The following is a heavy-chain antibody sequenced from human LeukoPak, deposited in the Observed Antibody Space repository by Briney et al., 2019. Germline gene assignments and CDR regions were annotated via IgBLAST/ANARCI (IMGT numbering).Heavy chain of an antibody. Sequence: KPSQTLSLTCTVSGGSISSGGYYWSWIRQPPGKGLEWIGYIYYSGSTNYNPSLKSRVTISVDTSKNQFSLKLSSVTAADTAVYYCARQEYDILPNWYFDLWGRGTLVTVSS. CDR1: GGSISSGGYY. CDR3: ARQEYDILPNWYFDL. V-gene: IGHV4-61*08. CDR2: IYYSGST. D-gene: IGHD3-9*01. J-gene: IGHJ2*01.